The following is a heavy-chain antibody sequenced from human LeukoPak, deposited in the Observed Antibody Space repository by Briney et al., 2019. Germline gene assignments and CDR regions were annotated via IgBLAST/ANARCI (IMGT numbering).Heavy chain of an antibody. V-gene: IGHV7-4-1*02. Sequence: ASVKVSCKASGYTFTSYAMNWVRQAPGQGLEWMGWINTNTGNPTYAQGFTGRFVFSLDTSVSTAYLQISSLKAEDTAVYYCAREKGRYYVSSGEIGFDYWGQGTLVTVSS. D-gene: IGHD3-22*01. J-gene: IGHJ4*02. CDR3: AREKGRYYVSSGEIGFDY. CDR1: GYTFTSYA. CDR2: INTNTGNP.